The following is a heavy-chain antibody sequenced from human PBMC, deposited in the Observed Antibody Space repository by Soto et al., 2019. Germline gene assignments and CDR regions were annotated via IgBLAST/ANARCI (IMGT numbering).Heavy chain of an antibody. V-gene: IGHV3-30-3*01. CDR3: ASGRLPLGGMDV. Sequence: QVQLVESGGGVVQPGRSLRLSCAASGFTFSSYAMHWVRQAPGKGLEWVAVISYDGSNKYYADSVKGRFTISRDNSKNTRYLQMNRLSAEDTAVYYCASGRLPLGGMDVWGQGTTVTVSS. CDR2: ISYDGSNK. J-gene: IGHJ6*02. CDR1: GFTFSSYA. D-gene: IGHD7-27*01.